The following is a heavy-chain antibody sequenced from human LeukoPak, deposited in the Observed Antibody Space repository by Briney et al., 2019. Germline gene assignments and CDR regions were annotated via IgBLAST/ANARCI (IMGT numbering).Heavy chain of an antibody. V-gene: IGHV4-34*01. CDR3: ARHAHYSYYMDV. CDR2: INHSGST. CDR1: GGSFSGYY. D-gene: IGHD2-2*01. Sequence: SETLSLTCAVYGGSFSGYYWSWIRQPPGKGLEWTGEINHSGSTNYNPSLKSRVTISVDTSKNQFSLKLSSVTAADTAVYYCARHAHYSYYMDVWGKGTTVTVSS. J-gene: IGHJ6*03.